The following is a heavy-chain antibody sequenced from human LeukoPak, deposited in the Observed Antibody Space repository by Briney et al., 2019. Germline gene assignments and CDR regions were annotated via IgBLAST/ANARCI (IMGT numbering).Heavy chain of an antibody. V-gene: IGHV3-11*01. J-gene: IGHJ4*02. Sequence: GGSLRLSCAASGFTFSDYYMSWIRQAPGKGLEWVSYISSSGSTIYYADSVKGRFTISRGNAKNSLYLQMNSLRAEDTAVYYCARTAVAGTQSFDYWGQGTLVTVSS. CDR1: GFTFSDYY. D-gene: IGHD6-19*01. CDR3: ARTAVAGTQSFDY. CDR2: ISSSGSTI.